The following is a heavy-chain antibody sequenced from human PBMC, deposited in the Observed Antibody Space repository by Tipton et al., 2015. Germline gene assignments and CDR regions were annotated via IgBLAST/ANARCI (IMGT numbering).Heavy chain of an antibody. CDR1: RFTFSDYY. Sequence: GSLRLSCAASRFTFSDYYMSWIRQAPGKGLEWVSAINGSADSTFYADSVKGRFTISRDNSKNTLYLQMNSLRAEDTALYYCARLSPASSGHGEGWFDPWGQGTLVTVSS. CDR2: INGSADST. J-gene: IGHJ5*02. CDR3: ARLSPASSGHGEGWFDP. V-gene: IGHV3-23*01. D-gene: IGHD6-19*01.